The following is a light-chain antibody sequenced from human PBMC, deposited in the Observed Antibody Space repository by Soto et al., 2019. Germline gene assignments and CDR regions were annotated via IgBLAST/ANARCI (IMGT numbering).Light chain of an antibody. CDR2: GAS. J-gene: IGKJ1*01. CDR1: QSINSNY. CDR3: QQYGTSPRT. Sequence: EFVLRLSPVTRSLSPVQRATLSCRPSQSINSNYLAWYQLKPGQAPRLLIYGASIRATAIPDRFSGSVSGTDFTLTISRLDPEDFAVYFCQQYGTSPRTFGQGTKVDIK. V-gene: IGKV3-20*01.